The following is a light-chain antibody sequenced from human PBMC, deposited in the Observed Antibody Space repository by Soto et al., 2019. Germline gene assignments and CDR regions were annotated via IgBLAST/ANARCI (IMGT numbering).Light chain of an antibody. CDR3: MQTIQLTWT. Sequence: DIVMTQSALSLPVTPGEPASISCRSSQSLLHSNGYNYLDWYLQKPGQSPQLXXYLGSNRASGVPDRFSGSGSGTDFTLKISRVEAEDVGIYYCMQTIQLTWTFGQGTKVDIK. V-gene: IGKV2-28*01. CDR2: LGS. CDR1: QSLLHSNGYNY. J-gene: IGKJ1*01.